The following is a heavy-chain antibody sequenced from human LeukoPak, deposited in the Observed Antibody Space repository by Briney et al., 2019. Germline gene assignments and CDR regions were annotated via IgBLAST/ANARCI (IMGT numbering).Heavy chain of an antibody. CDR2: ISWNSGSI. D-gene: IGHD2-15*01. CDR3: AKDKEDIVVVVAATSVYSSAFDI. V-gene: IGHV3-9*01. Sequence: GRSLRLSCAASGFTFDDYAMHWVRQAPGKGLEWVSGISWNSGSIGYADSVKGRFTISRGNAKNSLYLQMNSLRAEDTALYYCAKDKEDIVVVVAATSVYSSAFDIWGQGTMVTVSS. J-gene: IGHJ3*02. CDR1: GFTFDDYA.